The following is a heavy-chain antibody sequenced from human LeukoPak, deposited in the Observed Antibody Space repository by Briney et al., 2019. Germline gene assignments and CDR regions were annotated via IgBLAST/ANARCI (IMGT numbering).Heavy chain of an antibody. Sequence: GGSLRLSCAASGLTFSTSGMHWVRQAPGKGLEWVAFIQYDESDKYYADSVRGRLTISRDNSKNTLYLQMNSLRAEDTAVYYCAREGGIIVAGKFDSWGQETLVTVSS. D-gene: IGHD6-19*01. CDR1: GLTFSTSG. CDR3: AREGGIIVAGKFDS. J-gene: IGHJ4*02. V-gene: IGHV3-30*02. CDR2: IQYDESDK.